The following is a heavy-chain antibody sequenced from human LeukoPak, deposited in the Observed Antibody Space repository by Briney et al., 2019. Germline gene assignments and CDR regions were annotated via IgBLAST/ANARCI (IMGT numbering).Heavy chain of an antibody. D-gene: IGHD1-26*01. J-gene: IGHJ4*02. CDR1: GGSVSSSIYY. V-gene: IGHV4-39*01. Sequence: PSETLSLTCSVSGGSVSSSIYYWGWIRQPPGKGLEWIGSIYYSGGTYYNPSLKSRVIISVDTSKNQFSLKVSSVTAADTAVYYCARHSGSYYQPLDYWGQGTLVTVSS. CDR2: IYYSGGT. CDR3: ARHSGSYYQPLDY.